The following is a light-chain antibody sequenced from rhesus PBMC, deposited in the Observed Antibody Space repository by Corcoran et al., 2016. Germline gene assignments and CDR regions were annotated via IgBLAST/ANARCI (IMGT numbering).Light chain of an antibody. J-gene: IGKJ4*01. V-gene: IGKV1-66*01. Sequence: DIQMTQSPSSLSASVGDRVTITCRASQDINNYLSWYQQKQGKAPKTLIYYASTLETGVPSRFSGSRSGTDYTLTINSLQPEDIATYSCQQYNNSPLTFGGGTKVEIK. CDR1: QDINNY. CDR3: QQYNNSPLT. CDR2: YAS.